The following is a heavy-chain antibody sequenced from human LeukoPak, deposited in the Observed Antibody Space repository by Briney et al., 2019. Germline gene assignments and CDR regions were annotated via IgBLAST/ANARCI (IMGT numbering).Heavy chain of an antibody. Sequence: SETLSLTCTVSGGSVISTTYYWGWIRQPPGKGLEYIGSFYYTGTTYYNPSLKSRDTISVDTSKNQVSLNLNSVTAADTAVYYCARHRTTVTTPFDYWGQGTLVTVSS. D-gene: IGHD4-17*01. CDR3: ARHRTTVTTPFDY. CDR2: FYYTGTT. J-gene: IGHJ4*02. CDR1: GGSVISTTYY. V-gene: IGHV4-39*01.